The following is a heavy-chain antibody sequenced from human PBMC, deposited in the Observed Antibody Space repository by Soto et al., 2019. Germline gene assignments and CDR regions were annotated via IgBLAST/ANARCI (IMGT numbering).Heavy chain of an antibody. Sequence: QITLKESGPTLVKPTQTLTLTCSFSGFSLSTTGVGVGWIRQSPGKALEWLAIIYWDNDKRYSPSLKSRVNNPQAPPQDPVVLYVTNLDPVDTGTYYCARSLWFGELHWGQGALVTVSS. CDR3: ARSLWFGELH. CDR2: IYWDNDK. CDR1: GFSLSTTGVG. J-gene: IGHJ4*02. V-gene: IGHV2-5*02. D-gene: IGHD3-10*01.